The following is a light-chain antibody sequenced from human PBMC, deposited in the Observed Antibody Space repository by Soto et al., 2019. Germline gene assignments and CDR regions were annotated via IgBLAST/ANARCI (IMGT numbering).Light chain of an antibody. Sequence: EIVLTQSPGTLSLSPGERATLSCRASQSFNSIYLAWYQQKPGQAPRLLIYDAYNRATGIPPRFSGSGSGTDFTLTISSLEPEDSAVYYCQQRHMWPITFGQGTRLEIK. CDR1: QSFNSIY. CDR2: DAY. CDR3: QQRHMWPIT. V-gene: IGKV3D-20*02. J-gene: IGKJ5*01.